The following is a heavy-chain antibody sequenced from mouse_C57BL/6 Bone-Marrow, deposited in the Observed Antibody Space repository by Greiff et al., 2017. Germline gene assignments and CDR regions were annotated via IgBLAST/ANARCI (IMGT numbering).Heavy chain of an antibody. Sequence: EVKLMESGPVLVKPGASVKMSCKASGYTFTDYYMNWVKQSHGQSLEWIGVINPYNGGTSYKQKFKGKATLTVDKSSSTAYMELSSLTSEDSAVYYCAREDYPLHYWGQGTTLTVSS. J-gene: IGHJ2*01. V-gene: IGHV1-19*01. CDR1: GYTFTDYY. D-gene: IGHD2-4*01. CDR2: INPYNGGT. CDR3: AREDYPLHY.